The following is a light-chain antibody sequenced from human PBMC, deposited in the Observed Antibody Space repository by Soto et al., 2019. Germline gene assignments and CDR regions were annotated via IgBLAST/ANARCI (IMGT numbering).Light chain of an antibody. CDR1: QGLDNY. CDR2: SGS. J-gene: IGKJ4*01. CDR3: QKHNGPPHS. Sequence: DMQMTQSQSSLSASVGDRVTITCRASQGLDNYLAWYQQKPGKAPKLLIYSGSTLQSGVPSRFSGRGFGTEFTFTINGLQPEDVATYYCQKHNGPPHSLGGGTRVEIK. V-gene: IGKV1-27*01.